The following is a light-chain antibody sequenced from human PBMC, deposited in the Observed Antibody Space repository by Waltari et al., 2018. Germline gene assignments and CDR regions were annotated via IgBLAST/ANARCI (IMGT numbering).Light chain of an antibody. J-gene: IGKJ2*01. Sequence: IVMTQSPATLSVSPGEGATLSCRASQSVSSNLAWYQQKPGQAPRLLIYDGSTRAIGIPARFSGGGSGTEFTLTISSLQSEDFAVYYCQQYNKWPPYTFGQGTKLEIK. V-gene: IGKV3-15*01. CDR2: DGS. CDR3: QQYNKWPPYT. CDR1: QSVSSN.